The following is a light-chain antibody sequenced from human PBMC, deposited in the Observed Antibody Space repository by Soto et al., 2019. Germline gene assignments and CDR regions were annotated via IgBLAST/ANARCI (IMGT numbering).Light chain of an antibody. CDR2: NVN. CDR3: SAHANSGMHV. CDR1: SSDVGAYDF. J-gene: IGLJ1*01. Sequence: QSALTQPASVSGSPGQSITISCIGTSSDVGAYDFVSWYQQHPGKAPKLMIYNVNNRPSGVSNSFSGSKSGNTASLTISGLQAEDEADYYCSAHANSGMHVFGTGTKLTVL. V-gene: IGLV2-14*03.